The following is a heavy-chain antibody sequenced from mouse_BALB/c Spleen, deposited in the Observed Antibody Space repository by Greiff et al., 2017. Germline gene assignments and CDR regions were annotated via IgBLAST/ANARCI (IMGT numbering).Heavy chain of an antibody. J-gene: IGHJ4*01. CDR2: ISYSGST. CDR3: ARRYGDYYAMDY. V-gene: IGHV3-2*02. D-gene: IGHD2-14*01. CDR1: GYSITSDYA. Sequence: EVKLMESGPGLVKPSQSLSLTCTVTGYSITSDYAWNWIRQFPGNKLEWMGYISYSGSTSYNPSLKSRISITRDTSNNQFFLQLNSVTTEDSATYYFARRYGDYYAMDYWGQGTSVTVSS.